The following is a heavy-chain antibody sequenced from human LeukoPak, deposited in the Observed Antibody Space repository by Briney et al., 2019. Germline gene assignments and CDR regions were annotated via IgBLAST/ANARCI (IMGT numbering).Heavy chain of an antibody. D-gene: IGHD6-6*01. V-gene: IGHV3-23*01. J-gene: IGHJ6*03. Sequence: PGGSLRLSCAASGFIFNNYAMSWARQAPGKGLEWVSRISSTGGGTYYADSVKGRFTISRDNSKNTLLLQMNSLRAEDAAVYYCARQPIEYSSSSGNYYYYYMDVWGKGTTVPVSS. CDR1: GFIFNNYA. CDR2: ISSTGGGT. CDR3: ARQPIEYSSSSGNYYYYYMDV.